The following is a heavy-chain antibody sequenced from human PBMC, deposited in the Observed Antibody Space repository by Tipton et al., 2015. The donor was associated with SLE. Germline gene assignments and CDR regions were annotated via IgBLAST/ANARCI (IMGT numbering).Heavy chain of an antibody. V-gene: IGHV3-43*01. Sequence: SGFNFGNFNMHWLRQIPGKGLQWVSLITWDGRTTNYGDSVKGRFTISRDNRKSTLYLQMNNLRTDDTALYYCSKEYYYDGPGLWGQGTLVIVSS. D-gene: IGHD3-22*01. J-gene: IGHJ4*02. CDR2: ITWDGRTT. CDR1: GFNFGNFN. CDR3: SKEYYYDGPGL.